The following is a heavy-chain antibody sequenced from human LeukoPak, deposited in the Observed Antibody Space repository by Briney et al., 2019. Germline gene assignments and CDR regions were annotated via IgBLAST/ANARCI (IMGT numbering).Heavy chain of an antibody. J-gene: IGHJ4*02. D-gene: IGHD5-24*01. CDR3: ARDRRDGYNYSFDY. Sequence: SETLSLTCTVSGGSISGYYWSWIRQPPGKGLEWIGYIYYSGSTNYNPSLRSRVTISVDTSKNQFSLKLSSVTAADTAVYYCARDRRDGYNYSFDYWGQGTLVTVSS. CDR1: GGSISGYY. V-gene: IGHV4-59*01. CDR2: IYYSGST.